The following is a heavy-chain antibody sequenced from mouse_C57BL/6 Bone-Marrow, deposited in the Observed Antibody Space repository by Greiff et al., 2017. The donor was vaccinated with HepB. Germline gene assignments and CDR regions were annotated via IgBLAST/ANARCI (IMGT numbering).Heavy chain of an antibody. D-gene: IGHD1-1*01. J-gene: IGHJ2*01. CDR2: ISYDGSN. CDR1: GYSITSGYY. CDR3: ARVWGGSYYFDY. Sequence: EVQVVESGPGLVKPSQSLSLTCSVTGYSITSGYYWNWIRQFPGNKLEWMGYISYDGSNNYNPSLKNRISITRDTSKNQFFLKLNSVTTEDTATYYCARVWGGSYYFDYWGQGTTLTVSS. V-gene: IGHV3-6*01.